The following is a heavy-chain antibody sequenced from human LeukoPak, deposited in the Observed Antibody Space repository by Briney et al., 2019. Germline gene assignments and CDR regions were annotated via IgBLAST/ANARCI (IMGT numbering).Heavy chain of an antibody. D-gene: IGHD3-16*01. CDR2: ISHTGTTM. V-gene: IGHV3-11*04. CDR1: GFTFSDHY. CDR3: ARGQGGLDS. J-gene: IGHJ4*02. Sequence: GGSLRLSCAASGFTFSDHYMSWIRQAPGKGLEWVSYISHTGTTMYYADSVKGRFTLFRDNAKNSLYLQMNSLRADDTAVYYCARGQGGLDSWGRGTVVSVSS.